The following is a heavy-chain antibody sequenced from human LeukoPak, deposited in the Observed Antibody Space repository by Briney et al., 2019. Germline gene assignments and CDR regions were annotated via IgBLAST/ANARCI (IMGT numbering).Heavy chain of an antibody. Sequence: PGGSLRLSCAASGFTFSSYSMNWVRQAPGKGLEWVSAISGSGGSTYYADSVKGRFTISRDNAKNTLYLQMNSLRAEDTAVYYCAKFYSTNCGGDCYSLYYYYMDVWGKGTTVTISS. CDR3: AKFYSTNCGGDCYSLYYYYMDV. V-gene: IGHV3-23*01. CDR2: ISGSGGST. J-gene: IGHJ6*03. D-gene: IGHD2-21*02. CDR1: GFTFSSYS.